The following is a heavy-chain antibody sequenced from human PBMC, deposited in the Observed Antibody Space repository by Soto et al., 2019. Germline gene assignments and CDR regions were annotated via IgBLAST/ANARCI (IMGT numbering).Heavy chain of an antibody. Sequence: SETLSLTCAVSGDSISSGAWWSWVRQSTGKGLQWIGEIYHSGNTRNNPSLKRRVTMSVDKSNNQFSLNLMSVTAADTATYYCARDSRTGCSSTDCYMSWGRGILVTVSS. V-gene: IGHV4-4*02. CDR2: IYHSGNT. CDR1: GDSISSGAW. CDR3: ARDSRTGCSSTDCYMS. D-gene: IGHD2-2*01. J-gene: IGHJ5*02.